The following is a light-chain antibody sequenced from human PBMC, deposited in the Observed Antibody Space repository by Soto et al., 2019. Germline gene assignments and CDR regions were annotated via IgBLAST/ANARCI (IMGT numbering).Light chain of an antibody. CDR2: DVT. CDR3: SSYTDRKNLV. CDR1: SSDIGGYNS. V-gene: IGLV2-8*01. Sequence: QSALTQSPSASGSPGQSVTISCTGTSSDIGGYNSVSWYQQHPGKAPKVMIYDVTKRPSGVPDRFSGSKSGNTASLTVSALQAEDEADYYCSSYTDRKNLVIGTRTQVTVL. J-gene: IGLJ1*01.